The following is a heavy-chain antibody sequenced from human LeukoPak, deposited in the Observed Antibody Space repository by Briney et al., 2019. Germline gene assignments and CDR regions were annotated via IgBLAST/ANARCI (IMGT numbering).Heavy chain of an antibody. CDR3: AREDGGSYPFDY. D-gene: IGHD1-26*01. J-gene: IGHJ4*02. Sequence: PSQTLSLTCTVSGGSISSGPHSWNWVRQPPGKGLEWIGYTLHAGSPNYNPSLKSRVTILADRSKNQFSLRLTSVTAADTAVYYCAREDGGSYPFDYWGQGTLVTVSS. V-gene: IGHV4-30-2*01. CDR2: TLHAGSP. CDR1: GGSISSGPHS.